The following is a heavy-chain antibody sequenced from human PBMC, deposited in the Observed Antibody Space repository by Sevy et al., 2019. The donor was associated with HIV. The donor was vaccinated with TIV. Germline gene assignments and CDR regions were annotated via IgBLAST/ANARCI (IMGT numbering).Heavy chain of an antibody. CDR1: GFTFNYHF. J-gene: IGHJ4*02. Sequence: GGSLRLSCAASGFTFNYHFMNWVRQLPGKGLEWVSYISSASSYINYSDSVKGRFNISRDNAKNLVFLEMNNLRPEDTAVYFCARGDYYGSLYYFDYWGQGTLVTVSS. D-gene: IGHD3-10*01. V-gene: IGHV3-21*06. CDR2: ISSASSYI. CDR3: ARGDYYGSLYYFDY.